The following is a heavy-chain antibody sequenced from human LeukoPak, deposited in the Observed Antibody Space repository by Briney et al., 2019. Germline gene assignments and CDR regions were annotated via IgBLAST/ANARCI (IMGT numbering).Heavy chain of an antibody. D-gene: IGHD3-10*01. CDR3: ARVIADNWFDP. J-gene: IGHJ5*02. CDR1: GYNFTSYW. CDR2: IYPGDSET. Sequence: GESLKISCKGSGYNFTSYWIAWVRQMPGKGLEWMGIIYPGDSETRYSPSFQGQVTISADKSITTAYLQWSSLKASDTAMYYCARVIADNWFDPWGQGTLVTVSS. V-gene: IGHV5-51*01.